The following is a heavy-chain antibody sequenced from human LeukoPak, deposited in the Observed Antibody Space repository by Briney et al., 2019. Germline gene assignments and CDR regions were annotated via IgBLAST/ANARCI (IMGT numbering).Heavy chain of an antibody. Sequence: PSETLSLTCTVSGGSISSSSYYWGWIRQSSGKGLEWIGHIYYSGGSYNNPSLKSRVTISVDTSKNQFSLKLSSVTAADTAVYYCARSFGYFDNWGQGTLVTVSS. CDR3: ARSFGYFDN. V-gene: IGHV4-39*07. CDR1: GGSISSSSYY. D-gene: IGHD2-15*01. J-gene: IGHJ4*02. CDR2: IYYSGGS.